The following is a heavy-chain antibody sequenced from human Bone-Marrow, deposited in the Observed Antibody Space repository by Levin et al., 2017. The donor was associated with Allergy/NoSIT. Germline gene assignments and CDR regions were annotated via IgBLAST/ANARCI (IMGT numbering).Heavy chain of an antibody. Sequence: SQTLSLTCTVSGGSIRGGGYYWCWIRQHPGKGLEWIGCISYIGSTHYNPSLKSRVTISADTSDKQFSLKMSSVTAADTAVFYCARGTFHVASDAFDVWGQGTIVTVSS. CDR1: GGSIRGGGYY. J-gene: IGHJ3*01. D-gene: IGHD1/OR15-1a*01. CDR3: ARGTFHVASDAFDV. V-gene: IGHV4-31*03. CDR2: ISYIGST.